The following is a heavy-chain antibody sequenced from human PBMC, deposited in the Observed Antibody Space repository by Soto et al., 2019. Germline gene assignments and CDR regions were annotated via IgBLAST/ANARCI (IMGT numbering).Heavy chain of an antibody. CDR1: GYAFSNYD. V-gene: IGHV1-8*01. Sequence: SVKVSCKASGYAFSNYDISWVRQAAGQGLEWMGWLSPKTGLTKPTYLPGVRDRINMAWDTWLTTAYLDVSGLTSDDTAVYYCARGATAGYDVWSDHQGDWIDDWGQGTPGTVSA. D-gene: IGHD3-16*01. CDR2: LSPKTGLTKP. J-gene: IGHJ4*02. CDR3: ARGATAGYDVWSDHQGDWIDD.